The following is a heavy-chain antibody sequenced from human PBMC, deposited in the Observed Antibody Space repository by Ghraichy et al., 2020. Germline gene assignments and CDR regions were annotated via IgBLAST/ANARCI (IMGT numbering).Heavy chain of an antibody. D-gene: IGHD1-1*01. Sequence: SETLSLTCTVSRGSISSYSWSWIRQPPGEGLEWIGYMHYSGNTDQTPSLKSRVTMSLDTSKNQFSLKLRSVTAADTATYYCARHAWTGLSDPSIFDSWGQGTLVTVSS. CDR1: RGSISSYS. V-gene: IGHV4-59*08. J-gene: IGHJ5*01. CDR3: ARHAWTGLSDPSIFDS. CDR2: MHYSGNT.